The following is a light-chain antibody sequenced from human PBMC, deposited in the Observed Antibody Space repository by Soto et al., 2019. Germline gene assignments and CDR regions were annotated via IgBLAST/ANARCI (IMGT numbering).Light chain of an antibody. J-gene: IGKJ1*01. CDR1: QSISSW. CDR2: DAS. Sequence: DIQMTQSPSTLSASVGDRVTITCRASQSISSWLAWYQQKRGKAPKLLIHDASSLESGVPPRFSGSGSGTEITLTISSLQHDDLATYYCQHYNSYSETFGQGTKVEIK. V-gene: IGKV1-5*01. CDR3: QHYNSYSET.